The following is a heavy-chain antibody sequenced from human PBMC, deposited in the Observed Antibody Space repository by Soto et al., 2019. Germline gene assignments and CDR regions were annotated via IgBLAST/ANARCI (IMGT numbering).Heavy chain of an antibody. CDR1: GFTFSSYS. J-gene: IGHJ4*02. CDR3: AKSEAGTSDY. CDR2: ISSSSSII. Sequence: EVQLVESGGGLVQPGGSLRLSCAASGFTFSSYSMNWVRQAPGKGLEWVSYISSSSSIIYYADSVKGRFTISRDNAKNSLYLQMNSLRDEDTAVYYCAKSEAGTSDYWGQGTLVTVSS. D-gene: IGHD6-19*01. V-gene: IGHV3-48*02.